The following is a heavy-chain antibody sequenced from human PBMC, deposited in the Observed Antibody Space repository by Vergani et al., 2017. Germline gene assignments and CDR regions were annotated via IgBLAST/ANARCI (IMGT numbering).Heavy chain of an antibody. D-gene: IGHD6-6*01. CDR2: IYYSGST. CDR1: GGSISSYY. CDR3: ARVDSSSTPSDDY. J-gene: IGHJ4*02. V-gene: IGHV4-59*01. Sequence: QVQLQESGPGLVKPSETLSLTCTVSGGSISSYYWSWIRQPPGKGLEWIGYIYYSGSTNYNHSLKSRVTISVDTSKNKFSLKLSSVTAADTAMYYCARVDSSSTPSDDYWGQGTLVTVSS.